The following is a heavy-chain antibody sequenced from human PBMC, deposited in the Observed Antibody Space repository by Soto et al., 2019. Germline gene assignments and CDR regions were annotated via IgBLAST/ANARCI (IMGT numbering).Heavy chain of an antibody. V-gene: IGHV4-39*01. Sequence: KTSETLSPTGPVSGGSMIASSYYWGWIRQPPGRGLEWSGSIYYSGSTYYNPSLKSPVTISVDTSKNQFSLKLSSVTAADTAVYYCARGVRIAAAPFYCYYYYGMDVWGQGTTVTVSS. CDR2: IYYSGST. CDR1: GGSMIASSYY. CDR3: ARGVRIAAAPFYCYYYYGMDV. J-gene: IGHJ6*02. D-gene: IGHD6-13*01.